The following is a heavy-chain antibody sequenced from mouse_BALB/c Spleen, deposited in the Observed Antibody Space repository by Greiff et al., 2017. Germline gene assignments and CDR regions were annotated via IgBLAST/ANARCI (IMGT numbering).Heavy chain of an antibody. CDR3: ARHGDSSLAMDY. J-gene: IGHJ4*01. CDR2: IWSDGST. V-gene: IGHV2-6-2*01. CDR1: GFSLTSYG. D-gene: IGHD3-3*01. Sequence: VKLVESGPDLVAPSQSLSITCTVSGFSLTSYGVHWVRQPPGKGLEWLVVIWSDGSTTYNSALKSRLSISKDNSKSQVFLKMNSLQTDDTAMYYCARHGDSSLAMDYWGQGTSVTVSS.